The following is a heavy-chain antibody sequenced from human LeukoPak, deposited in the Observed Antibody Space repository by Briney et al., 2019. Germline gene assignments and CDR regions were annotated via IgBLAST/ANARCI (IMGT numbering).Heavy chain of an antibody. CDR1: GGSISSYY. J-gene: IGHJ4*02. V-gene: IGHV4-4*07. CDR3: AGATYYYDSSGYYDH. D-gene: IGHD3-22*01. CDR2: IYTSGST. Sequence: PSETLSLTCTVSGGSISSYYWSWIRQPAGKGLEWIGRIYTSGSTNYNPSLKSRVTISVDTSKNQFSLKLTSVTAADTAVYYCAGATYYYDSSGYYDHWGQGTLVTVSS.